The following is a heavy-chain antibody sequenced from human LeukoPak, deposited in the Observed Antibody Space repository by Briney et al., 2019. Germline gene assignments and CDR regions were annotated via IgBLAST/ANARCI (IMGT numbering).Heavy chain of an antibody. D-gene: IGHD6-13*01. CDR1: GYTFTSYG. CDR3: ARVPPVGQQLVTDY. CDR2: ISAYNGNT. J-gene: IGHJ4*02. V-gene: IGHV1-18*01. Sequence: GASVKVSCKASGYTFTSYGISWVRQAPGQGLEWMGWISAYNGNTNYAQKLQGRVTMTTDTSTSTAYMGLRSLRSDDTAAYYCARVPPVGQQLVTDYWGQGTLVTVSS.